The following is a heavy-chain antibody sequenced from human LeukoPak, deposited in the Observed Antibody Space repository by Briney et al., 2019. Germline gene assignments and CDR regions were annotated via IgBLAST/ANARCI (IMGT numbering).Heavy chain of an antibody. V-gene: IGHV3-23*01. D-gene: IGHD2-15*01. Sequence: PGGSLRLSCVASGFTFSSYSLTWVRQTPEKGLAWVSIIGGPGAPTFYADSVEGRFTISRDNSKNTVYLQMNCLRAEDTALYFCARGATRATRHFDLWGRGTLVTVSS. J-gene: IGHJ2*01. CDR3: ARGATRATRHFDL. CDR1: GFTFSSYS. CDR2: IGGPGAPT.